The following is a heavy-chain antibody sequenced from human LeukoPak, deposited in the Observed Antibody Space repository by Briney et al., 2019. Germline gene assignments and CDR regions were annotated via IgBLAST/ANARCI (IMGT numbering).Heavy chain of an antibody. J-gene: IGHJ3*02. V-gene: IGHV3-74*01. Sequence: GGSLRLSCAASGFTFSSYWMHWVRQAPGKGLVWVSRISSDGRSTSHADSVKGRFTISRDNAKNTLYLQMNSLRAEDTAVYYCTRERLERHDAFDMWGQGTVVTVSS. CDR3: TRERLERHDAFDM. D-gene: IGHD1-1*01. CDR2: ISSDGRST. CDR1: GFTFSSYW.